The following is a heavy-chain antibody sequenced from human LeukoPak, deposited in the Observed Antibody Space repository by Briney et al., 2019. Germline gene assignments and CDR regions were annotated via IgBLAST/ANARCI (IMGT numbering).Heavy chain of an antibody. V-gene: IGHV4-34*01. Sequence: SETLSLTCAVYGGSFSGYYWSWIRQPPGKGLEWIGEINHSGSTNYNPSLKSRVTISVDTSKNQFSLKLSSVTAADTAVYYCARELRSGYANFDYWGQGTLVTVSS. CDR3: ARELRSGYANFDY. J-gene: IGHJ4*02. CDR1: GGSFSGYY. D-gene: IGHD5-12*01. CDR2: INHSGST.